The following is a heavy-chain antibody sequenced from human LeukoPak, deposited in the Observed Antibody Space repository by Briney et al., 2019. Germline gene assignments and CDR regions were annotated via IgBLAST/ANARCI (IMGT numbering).Heavy chain of an antibody. CDR2: TKQDGSEK. J-gene: IGHJ3*02. CDR1: GFTFSSYW. Sequence: GGSLRLSCAASGFTFSSYWMSWVRQAPGEGLEWVANTKQDGSEKYYVDSVKGRFTISRDNAKNSLYLQMNSLRAEDTAVYYCARSSAREYCDSASCYLIGAFDIWGQGTMVTVSS. V-gene: IGHV3-7*01. CDR3: ARSSAREYCDSASCYLIGAFDI. D-gene: IGHD2-2*01.